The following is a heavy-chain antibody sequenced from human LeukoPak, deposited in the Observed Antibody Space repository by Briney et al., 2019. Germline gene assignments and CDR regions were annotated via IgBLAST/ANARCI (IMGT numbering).Heavy chain of an antibody. Sequence: SETLSLTCTVSGGSISSYYWSWIRQPPGKGLEWIGYIYYSGSTNYNPSLKSRVTISVDTSKNQLSLKLSSVTAADTAVYYCARDTLSGWPDYYYYGMDVWGQGTTVTVSS. CDR3: ARDTLSGWPDYYYYGMDV. D-gene: IGHD6-19*01. CDR2: IYYSGST. CDR1: GGSISSYY. J-gene: IGHJ6*02. V-gene: IGHV4-59*01.